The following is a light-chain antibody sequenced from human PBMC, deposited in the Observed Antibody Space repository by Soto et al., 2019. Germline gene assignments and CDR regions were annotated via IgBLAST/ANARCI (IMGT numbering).Light chain of an antibody. Sequence: ELVLTQSPATLSLSPGERATLSCRASQSVSGYLAWYQQKPGQVPRLVIYDASNMATGIPARFSGSGSGTDLTLNMGSLEPEDYAVYACQQRSKWPRPVGGGTKADSK. V-gene: IGKV3-11*01. CDR1: QSVSGY. CDR2: DAS. CDR3: QQRSKWPRP. J-gene: IGKJ4*01.